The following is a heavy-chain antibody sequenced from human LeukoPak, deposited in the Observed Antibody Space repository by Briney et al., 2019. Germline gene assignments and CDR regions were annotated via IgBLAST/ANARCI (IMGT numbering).Heavy chain of an antibody. CDR1: GFTFSNYG. D-gene: IGHD6-13*01. J-gene: IGHJ4*02. V-gene: IGHV3-30*02. Sequence: GGSLRLSCAPSGFTFSNYGMHWVRQAPGTGLEWVAFIRSDSSYIYYLESVKGRFTISRDNSKNTLYLQMHSLRLEDTALYYCVKDPSGAAASGSFDFWGQRTLVTVSS. CDR3: VKDPSGAAASGSFDF. CDR2: IRSDSSYI.